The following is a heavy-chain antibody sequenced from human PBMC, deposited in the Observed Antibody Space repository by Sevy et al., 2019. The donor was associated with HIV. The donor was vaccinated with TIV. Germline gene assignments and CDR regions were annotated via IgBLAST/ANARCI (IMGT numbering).Heavy chain of an antibody. D-gene: IGHD4-17*01. J-gene: IGHJ6*02. Sequence: GGSLRLSCAASGFTFSSYSMNWVRQAPGKGLEWVSSISSSSSYIYYADSVKGRFTISRDNAKNSVYLQMNSLRAEDTAVYYCARPDYGDYDYYYYGMDVWGQGTTVTVSS. CDR1: GFTFSSYS. V-gene: IGHV3-21*01. CDR2: ISSSSSYI. CDR3: ARPDYGDYDYYYYGMDV.